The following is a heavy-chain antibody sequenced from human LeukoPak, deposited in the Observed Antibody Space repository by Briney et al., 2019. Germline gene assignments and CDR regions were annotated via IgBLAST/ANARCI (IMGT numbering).Heavy chain of an antibody. V-gene: IGHV3-33*01. CDR2: IWYDGSNK. Sequence: PGRSLRLSCAASGFTFSSYGMHWVRQAPGKGLEWVAVIWYDGSNKYYADSVKGRFTISRDNSKNTLYLQMNSLRAEDTAVYYCTTAGMHCGGDCFMWFEFGKVVFDYWGQGALVTVSS. CDR1: GFTFSSYG. D-gene: IGHD2-21*02. J-gene: IGHJ4*02. CDR3: TTAGMHCGGDCFMWFEFGKVVFDY.